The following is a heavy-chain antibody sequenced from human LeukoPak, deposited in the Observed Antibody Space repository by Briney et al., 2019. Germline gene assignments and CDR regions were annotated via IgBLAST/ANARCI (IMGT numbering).Heavy chain of an antibody. CDR3: AKDSADPREMIVDFDY. Sequence: SETLSLTCTVSGGSISSGGYYWSWIRQPPGKGLEWIGYIYHSGSTYYNPSLKSRVTISVDRSKSQFSLKLSSVTAADTAVYYCAKDSADPREMIVDFDYWGQGTLVTVSS. D-gene: IGHD3-22*01. CDR2: IYHSGST. V-gene: IGHV4-30-2*01. CDR1: GGSISSGGYY. J-gene: IGHJ4*02.